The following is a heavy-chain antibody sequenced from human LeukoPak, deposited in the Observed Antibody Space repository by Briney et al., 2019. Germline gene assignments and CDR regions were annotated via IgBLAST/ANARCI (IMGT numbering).Heavy chain of an antibody. V-gene: IGHV4-59*01. CDR2: IYYSGST. D-gene: IGHD5-12*01. CDR1: GDSIGSYY. Sequence: SETLSLTCTVSGDSIGSYYWSWIRQPPGKGLEWIGYIYYSGSTNHNPSLKSRVTILVDTSRNQFSLKLSSVTAADTAVYYCARGYTGYAWFDPWGQGTLVTVSS. CDR3: ARGYTGYAWFDP. J-gene: IGHJ5*02.